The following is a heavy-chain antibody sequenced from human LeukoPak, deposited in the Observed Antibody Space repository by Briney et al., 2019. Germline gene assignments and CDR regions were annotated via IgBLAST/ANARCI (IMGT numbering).Heavy chain of an antibody. V-gene: IGHV3-53*01. CDR2: IYSGGST. CDR3: ARVLVRGVIHYYYYGMDV. Sequence: PGGSLRLSCAASGFTVSSNYMSWVRQAPGKGLEWVSVIYSGGSTYYADSVKGRFTISRDNSKNTLYLQMNSLRAEDTAVYYCARVLVRGVIHYYYYGMDVWGQGTTVTVSS. J-gene: IGHJ6*02. CDR1: GFTVSSNY. D-gene: IGHD3-10*01.